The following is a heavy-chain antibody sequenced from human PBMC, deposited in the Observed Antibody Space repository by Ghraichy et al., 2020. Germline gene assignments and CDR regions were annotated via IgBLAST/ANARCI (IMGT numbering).Heavy chain of an antibody. J-gene: IGHJ4*02. CDR3: ARDFPKVPRLGELSPYAGYFDY. Sequence: GESLNISCAASGFTFSSYGMHWVRQAPGKGLEWVAVIWYDGSNKYYADSVKGRFTISRDNSKNTLYLQMNSLRAEDTAVYYCARDFPKVPRLGELSPYAGYFDYWGQGTLVTVSS. CDR1: GFTFSSYG. V-gene: IGHV3-33*01. CDR2: IWYDGSNK. D-gene: IGHD3-16*02.